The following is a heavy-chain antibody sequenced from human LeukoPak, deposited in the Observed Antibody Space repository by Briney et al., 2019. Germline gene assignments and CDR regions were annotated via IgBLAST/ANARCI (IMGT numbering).Heavy chain of an antibody. CDR3: ASSGQVPNSVGIAFDI. J-gene: IGHJ3*02. Sequence: SETLSLTCTVSGGSISSYYWSWIWQPPGKGLEWIGYIYYSGSTNYNPSLKSRVTISVDMSKNQFSLKLTSVTAADTAVYYCASSGQVPNSVGIAFDIWGQGTMVTVSS. CDR2: IYYSGST. D-gene: IGHD3/OR15-3a*01. CDR1: GGSISSYY. V-gene: IGHV4-59*08.